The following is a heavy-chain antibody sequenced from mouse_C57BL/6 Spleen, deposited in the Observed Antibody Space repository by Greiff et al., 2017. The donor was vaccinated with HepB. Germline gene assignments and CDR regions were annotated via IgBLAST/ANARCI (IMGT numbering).Heavy chain of an antibody. V-gene: IGHV1-18*01. CDR1: GYTLTDYN. CDR3: ERSITGTGAMDY. J-gene: IGHJ2*01. Sequence: VQLQQSGPELVKPGASVKIPCKASGYTLTDYNMDWVKQSHGKSLEWIGDINPNNGGTIYNQKFKGKATLTVDKYSSTAYMELRSLTSEDTAVYYWERSITGTGAMDYWGQGTTLTVSS. D-gene: IGHD4-1*01. CDR2: INPNNGGT.